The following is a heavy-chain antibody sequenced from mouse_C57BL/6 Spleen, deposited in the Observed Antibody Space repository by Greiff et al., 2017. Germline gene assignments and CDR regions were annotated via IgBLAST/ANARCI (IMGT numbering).Heavy chain of an antibody. CDR3: AREGDGWFAY. CDR1: GYAFSSSW. V-gene: IGHV1-82*01. J-gene: IGHJ3*01. CDR2: IYPGDGDT. D-gene: IGHD3-3*01. Sequence: VQLQQSGPELVKPGASVKISCKASGYAFSSSWMNWVKQRPGKGLEWIGRIYPGDGDTNYNGKFKGKATLTADKSSSTAYMQLSSLTSEDSAVYFCAREGDGWFAYWGQGTLVTVSA.